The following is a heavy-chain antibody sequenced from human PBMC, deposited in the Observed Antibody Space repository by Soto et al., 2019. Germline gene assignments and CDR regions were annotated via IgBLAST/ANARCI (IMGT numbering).Heavy chain of an antibody. CDR2: LTTTTSTYI. Sequence: EVQLVESGGGLVKPGGSLRLSCVASGFDFSDYSINWVRQVPGKGLEWVSSLTTTTSTYIHYADSVTGRFTIFRDSTKNSVCLQMDSLKAEDTAIYYFARGERVGDPMFDYWGQGTLVTVSS. V-gene: IGHV3-21*01. D-gene: IGHD4-17*01. CDR3: ARGERVGDPMFDY. CDR1: GFDFSDYS. J-gene: IGHJ4*02.